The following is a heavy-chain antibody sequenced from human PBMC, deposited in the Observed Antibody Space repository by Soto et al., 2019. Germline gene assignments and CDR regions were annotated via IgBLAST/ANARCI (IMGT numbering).Heavy chain of an antibody. CDR2: ISYDGSNK. CDR1: GFTFSSYA. V-gene: IGHV3-30-3*01. D-gene: IGHD6-13*01. CDR3: ARGRIAAAAYYFDY. Sequence: QVQLVESGGGVVQPGRSLRLSCAASGFTFSSYAMHWVRQAPGKGLEWVAVISYDGSNKYYADSVKGRFTISRDNSTNTLYLQMNSLRAEDTAVYYCARGRIAAAAYYFDYWGQGTLVTVSS. J-gene: IGHJ4*02.